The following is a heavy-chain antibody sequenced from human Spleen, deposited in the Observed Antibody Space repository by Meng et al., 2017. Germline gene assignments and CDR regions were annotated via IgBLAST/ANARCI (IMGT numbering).Heavy chain of an antibody. D-gene: IGHD5-12*01. CDR2: IVIAGDT. Sequence: GESLKISCAASGFTFSNYDMHWVRQAPGKGLEWVSTIVIAGDTDYPGFVKGRFTISRENAENSLYLQMNSLGAGDTAVYYCARDRGYWIFDIWGQGTMVTVSS. CDR1: GFTFSNYD. CDR3: ARDRGYWIFDI. V-gene: IGHV3-13*01. J-gene: IGHJ3*02.